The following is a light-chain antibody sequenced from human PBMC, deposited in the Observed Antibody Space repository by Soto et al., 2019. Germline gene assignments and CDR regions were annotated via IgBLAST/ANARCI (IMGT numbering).Light chain of an antibody. J-gene: IGKJ5*01. CDR3: QQYSGSIT. Sequence: EIVLTQSPGSLSLSPGDRATLSCRASQTVSSSYLAWYQQIPGQAPRLLIYGASSRATGIPDRFSGSGSGTDFTLTISRLEPEDFAVYYCQQYSGSITFGQGTRLEIK. CDR1: QTVSSSY. CDR2: GAS. V-gene: IGKV3-20*01.